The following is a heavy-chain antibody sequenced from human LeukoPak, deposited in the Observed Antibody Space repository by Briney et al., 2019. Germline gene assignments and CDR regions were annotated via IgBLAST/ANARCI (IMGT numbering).Heavy chain of an antibody. CDR1: GFTFSNYW. V-gene: IGHV3-74*01. Sequence: TGGSLRLSCATSGFTFSNYWMHWIRQVPGKGLVWVSHIKYDGSATNYADSVKGRFTISRDNAKNSLYLQMNSLRAEDTALYYCAKDMEGSYNLWGQGTLVTVSS. J-gene: IGHJ5*02. D-gene: IGHD1-26*01. CDR3: AKDMEGSYNL. CDR2: IKYDGSAT.